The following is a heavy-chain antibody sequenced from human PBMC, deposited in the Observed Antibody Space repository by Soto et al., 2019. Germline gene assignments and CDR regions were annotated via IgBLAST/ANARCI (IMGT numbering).Heavy chain of an antibody. D-gene: IGHD3-22*01. V-gene: IGHV1-69*13. CDR2: IIPVFGTA. J-gene: IGHJ4*02. Sequence: SVKVSCKDSGGLFSSYAISWVRQAPGQGLEWMGGIIPVFGTAYYAQKFQGRVTITADESTNTAYMELSSLRSEDTAMYYCARGGSGYVWFNEFWGQGSLVTVS. CDR3: ARGGSGYVWFNEF. CDR1: GGLFSSYA.